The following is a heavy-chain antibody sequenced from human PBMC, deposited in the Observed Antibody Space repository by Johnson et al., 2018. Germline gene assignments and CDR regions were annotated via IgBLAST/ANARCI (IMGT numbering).Heavy chain of an antibody. CDR2: ISYDGSNK. D-gene: IGHD2-15*01. CDR1: KFTFSRHG. Sequence: QVQLVESGGGVVQPGGSLRLSCAASKFTFSRHGMHWVRQAPGKGLEWVSFISYDGSNKHFVGSVKGRFTISRDNSKNTLYLQMDSLRAEDTAVYYCAKERPDRIGAFDIWGQGTMVTVSS. CDR3: AKERPDRIGAFDI. V-gene: IGHV3-30*18. J-gene: IGHJ3*02.